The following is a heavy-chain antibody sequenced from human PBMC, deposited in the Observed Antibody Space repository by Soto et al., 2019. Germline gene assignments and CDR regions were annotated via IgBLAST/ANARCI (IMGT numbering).Heavy chain of an antibody. D-gene: IGHD4-17*01. CDR3: ARGAVTTALYYYYMDV. CDR1: GYTFTGYY. J-gene: IGHJ6*03. Sequence: ASVKVSCKASGYTFTGYYMHWVRQAPGQGLEWMGWINPNSGGTNYAQKFQGWVTMTRDTSISTAYMELSSLRSEDTAVYYCARGAVTTALYYYYMDVWGKGTTVNVSS. V-gene: IGHV1-2*04. CDR2: INPNSGGT.